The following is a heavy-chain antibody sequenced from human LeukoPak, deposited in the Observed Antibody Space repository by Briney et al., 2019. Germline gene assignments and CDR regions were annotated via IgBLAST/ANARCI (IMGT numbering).Heavy chain of an antibody. V-gene: IGHV1-69*13. Sequence: SVKVSCKASGGTFSSYAISWVRQAPGQGLEWMGGIIPIFGTANYAQKFQGRVTITADESTSTGYMALSSLRSEDTAVYYCATNTLTTPTTGILEYFQKWGQGTLVTVSS. CDR3: ATNTLTTPTTGILEYFQK. J-gene: IGHJ1*01. CDR1: GGTFSSYA. D-gene: IGHD4-17*01. CDR2: IIPIFGTA.